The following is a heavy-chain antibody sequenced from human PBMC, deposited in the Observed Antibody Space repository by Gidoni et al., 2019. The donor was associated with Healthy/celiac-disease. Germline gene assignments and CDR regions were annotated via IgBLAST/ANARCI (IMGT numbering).Heavy chain of an antibody. CDR3: ARNGYTAGFDY. D-gene: IGHD6-13*01. CDR1: GYTFTGYN. CDR2: INPNRGDK. J-gene: IGHJ4*02. Sequence: GQLVQSGVEVKKHGASVTGACKASGYTFTGYNMNWVRQAPGQGLEWMGWINPNRGDKNYAHKFQGRVTMPSDTSISTAYMELSRLRSDDTAVYYCARNGYTAGFDYWGQGTMVTVSS. V-gene: IGHV1-2*02.